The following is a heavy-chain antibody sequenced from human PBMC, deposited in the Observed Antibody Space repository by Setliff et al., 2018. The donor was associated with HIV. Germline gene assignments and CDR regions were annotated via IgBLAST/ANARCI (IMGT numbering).Heavy chain of an antibody. Sequence: ETLRLSCAASGFTFSSSNMNWVRQAPGKGLEWLSFISSRSTTIYYADSVKGRFTISRDNAENSLYLQMNSLRVDDTAVYYCASDFMGSDAFDIWGQGTMVTVSS. CDR1: GFTFSSSN. V-gene: IGHV3-48*01. D-gene: IGHD3-10*01. CDR3: ASDFMGSDAFDI. J-gene: IGHJ3*02. CDR2: ISSRSTTI.